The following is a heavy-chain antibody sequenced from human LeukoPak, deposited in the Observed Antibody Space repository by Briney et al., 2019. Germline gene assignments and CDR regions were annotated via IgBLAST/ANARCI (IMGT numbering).Heavy chain of an antibody. J-gene: IGHJ4*02. CDR2: INTDGSST. Sequence: GGSLRLSCAASGFTFSSYWMHWVRQAPGKGPVWVSRINTDGSSTSYADSVKGRFTISRDNSKNTLYLQMNSLRAEDTAVYYCAKHGLLWFGGSFFDYWGQGTLVTVSS. CDR3: AKHGLLWFGGSFFDY. V-gene: IGHV3-74*01. CDR1: GFTFSSYW. D-gene: IGHD3-10*01.